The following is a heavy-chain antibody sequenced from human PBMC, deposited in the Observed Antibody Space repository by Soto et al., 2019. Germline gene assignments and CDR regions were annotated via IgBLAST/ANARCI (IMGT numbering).Heavy chain of an antibody. CDR2: INYSGST. CDR3: ARKKPDTTGFYFDF. D-gene: IGHD3-22*01. CDR1: GYSISSSNW. V-gene: IGHV4-28*01. Sequence: VQLQESGPGLVKPSDTLSLTCTVSGYSISSSNWWGWIRQPPGKGLEWIGYINYSGSTYNPSLKSRVTMSLGTSKNQFSMKLSSVTAVDTAVYYCARKKPDTTGFYFDFWGQGTLVTVSS. J-gene: IGHJ4*02.